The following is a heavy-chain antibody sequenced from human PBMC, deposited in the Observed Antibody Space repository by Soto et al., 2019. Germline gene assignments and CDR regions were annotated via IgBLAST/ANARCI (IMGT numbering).Heavy chain of an antibody. CDR3: ARQLELLQ. V-gene: IGHV4-59*08. Sequence: SDTLSLTCNVSGGAISSYYWSWIRQPPGKGLEWIGYIYYSGSTNYNPSLKSRVTISIDTSKNQFFLILSSVTAADTAMYYCARQLELLQWGQGTLVTVS. D-gene: IGHD1-7*01. CDR1: GGAISSYY. J-gene: IGHJ4*02. CDR2: IYYSGST.